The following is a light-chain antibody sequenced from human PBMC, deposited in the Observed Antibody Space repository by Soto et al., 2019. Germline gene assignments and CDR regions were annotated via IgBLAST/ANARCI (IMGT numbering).Light chain of an antibody. CDR3: QLYGGSRPFT. V-gene: IGKV3-20*01. Sequence: EIVLKQSPGTLSLSPGERATLSCRASQSVSSDYLAWYQQKPGQAPRLLISRASRRATGIPDRFSGSGSGTDFTINITRLEAEDIEDYYCQLYGGSRPFTFGPGTKEDIK. CDR1: QSVSSDY. J-gene: IGKJ3*01. CDR2: RAS.